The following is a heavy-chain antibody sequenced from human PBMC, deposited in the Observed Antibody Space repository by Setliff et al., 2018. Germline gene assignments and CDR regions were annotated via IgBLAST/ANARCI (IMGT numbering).Heavy chain of an antibody. V-gene: IGHV5-51*01. CDR1: GYTFTNYW. CDR3: ARQGCSSTSCHSIDY. Sequence: PGESLKISCKGSGYTFTNYWIAWVRQMPGKGLEYMGIIYPADSDTTYSPSFQGQVTISADKSISTAYLQWSSLQASDTAMYYCARQGCSSTSCHSIDYWGQGTLVTVSS. D-gene: IGHD2-2*01. J-gene: IGHJ4*02. CDR2: IYPADSDT.